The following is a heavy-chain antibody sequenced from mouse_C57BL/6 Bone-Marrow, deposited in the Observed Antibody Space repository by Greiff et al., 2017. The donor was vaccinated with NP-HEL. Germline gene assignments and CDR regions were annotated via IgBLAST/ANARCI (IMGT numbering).Heavy chain of an antibody. D-gene: IGHD2-1*01. J-gene: IGHJ3*01. CDR1: GFNIKNTY. CDR2: IDPANGNT. V-gene: IGHV14-3*01. CDR3: GGGDYCNSRPY. Sequence: VQLQQSVAELVRPGASVKLSCTASGFNIKNTYMHWVKQRPEQGLEWIGKIDPANGNTKYDTKFQGKATRTAATSSSTAYLQLSSLTSDDSAVYYCGGGDYCNSRPYWGQGTLVTVSS.